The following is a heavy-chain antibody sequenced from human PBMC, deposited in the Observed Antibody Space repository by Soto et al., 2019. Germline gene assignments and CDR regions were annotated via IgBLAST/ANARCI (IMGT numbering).Heavy chain of an antibody. V-gene: IGHV3-23*01. CDR3: AKAIYGSGSYFFDY. J-gene: IGHJ4*02. CDR2: LSGGGIST. D-gene: IGHD3-10*01. Sequence: GGSLRLSCTASGFTFSSYAMSWVRQAPGKGLEWVSALSGGGISTYYADSVKGRFTISRDNSKNTLYLQMSSLRAEDTAVYYCAKAIYGSGSYFFDYWGQGTLVTVSS. CDR1: GFTFSSYA.